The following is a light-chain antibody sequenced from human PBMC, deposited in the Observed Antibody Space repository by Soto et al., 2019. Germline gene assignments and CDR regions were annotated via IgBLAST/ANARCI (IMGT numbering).Light chain of an antibody. V-gene: IGKV1-5*03. CDR1: QSVSSW. CDR2: KAS. CDR3: QQYHSYSYT. J-gene: IGKJ2*01. Sequence: DIQMAQSPSTLSASVGDRVTITCRASQSVSSWLAWYQQKPGKAPNLLIFKASNLENGVPSRFSGSGSGTAFTLTISSLQPDDFATYYCQQYHSYSYTCGQGTKLEI.